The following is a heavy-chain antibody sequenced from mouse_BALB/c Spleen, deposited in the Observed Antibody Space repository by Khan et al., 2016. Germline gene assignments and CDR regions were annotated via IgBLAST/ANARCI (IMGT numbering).Heavy chain of an antibody. CDR1: GYTFTSYW. D-gene: IGHD1-1*01. V-gene: IGHV1-87*01. Sequence: QVRLQQSGAELARPGASVKLSCKASGYTFTSYWMQWVKRRPGQGLEWIGAIYPGDGDTRYTQKFKGKATLTADKSSSTAYMQLSSLASEDSAVYYCASYYGSSYDYFDYWGQGTTLTVSS. CDR2: IYPGDGDT. J-gene: IGHJ2*01. CDR3: ASYYGSSYDYFDY.